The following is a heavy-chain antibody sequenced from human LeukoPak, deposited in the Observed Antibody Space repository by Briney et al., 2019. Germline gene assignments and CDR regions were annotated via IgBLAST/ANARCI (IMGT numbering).Heavy chain of an antibody. D-gene: IGHD6-19*01. V-gene: IGHV3-7*03. Sequence: GGSLRPSCAASGFTFSSYWMSWVRQAPGKGLEWVASIKQDGSVRYYVDSVKGRFTISRDNAKNSLYLQTNSLRAEDTAVYYCAREMWQWRYWGQGTLVTVSS. J-gene: IGHJ4*02. CDR1: GFTFSSYW. CDR2: IKQDGSVR. CDR3: AREMWQWRY.